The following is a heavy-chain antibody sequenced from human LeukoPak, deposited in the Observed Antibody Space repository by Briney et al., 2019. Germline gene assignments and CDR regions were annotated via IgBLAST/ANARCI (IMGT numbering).Heavy chain of an antibody. J-gene: IGHJ4*02. CDR2: ISGSGGST. CDR1: GFTFSSYA. CDR3: AKDLLYSSSSAVDS. D-gene: IGHD6-13*01. V-gene: IGHV3-23*01. Sequence: GGSLRLSCAASGFTFSSYAMSWVRQAPGKGLEWVSAISGSGGSTYYADSVKGRFTISRDNSKNTLYLQMNSLRAEDTAVYYCAKDLLYSSSSAVDSWGQGSLVTVSS.